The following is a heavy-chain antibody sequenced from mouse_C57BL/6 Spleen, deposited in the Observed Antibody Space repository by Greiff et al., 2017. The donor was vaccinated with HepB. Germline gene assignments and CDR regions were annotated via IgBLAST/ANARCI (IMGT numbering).Heavy chain of an antibody. CDR3: ARDAGYYGSSFAY. CDR2: SRNKANDYTT. Sequence: EVQGVESGGGLVQSGRSLRLSCATSGFTFSDFYMEWVRQAPGKGLEWIAASRNKANDYTTEYSASVKGRFIVSRDTSQSILYLQMNALRAEDTAIYYCARDAGYYGSSFAYWGQGTLVTVSA. V-gene: IGHV7-1*01. J-gene: IGHJ3*01. CDR1: GFTFSDFY. D-gene: IGHD1-1*01.